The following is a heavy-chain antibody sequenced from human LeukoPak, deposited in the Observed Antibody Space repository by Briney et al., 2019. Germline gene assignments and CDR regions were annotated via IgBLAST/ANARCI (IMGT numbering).Heavy chain of an antibody. CDR1: GVSISSYY. D-gene: IGHD3-9*01. CDR2: IYYSGST. J-gene: IGHJ3*02. CDR3: ARHTPNYDNLTGYPNDAFDI. Sequence: SETLYLTCTGPGVSISSYYWSRVRQAPGEGLEGIGYIYYSGSTNYNPSLKSPVTISVHSSKGQFSLKLSSVTATDTAVYYCARHTPNYDNLTGYPNDAFDICGQGKMVTVSS. V-gene: IGHV4-59*08.